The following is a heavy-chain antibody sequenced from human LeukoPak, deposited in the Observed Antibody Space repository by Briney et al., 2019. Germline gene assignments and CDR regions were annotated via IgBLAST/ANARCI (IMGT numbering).Heavy chain of an antibody. V-gene: IGHV3-23*01. Sequence: GGSLRFSCAASGFSFSSYAMSWVRQAPGKGLEWVSAISGSGGSTYYADSVKGPFTISRDNSKNTLYLQMNSLRAEDTAVYYCARGRGADAFDIWGQGTMVTVSS. D-gene: IGHD3-10*01. J-gene: IGHJ3*02. CDR1: GFSFSSYA. CDR2: ISGSGGST. CDR3: ARGRGADAFDI.